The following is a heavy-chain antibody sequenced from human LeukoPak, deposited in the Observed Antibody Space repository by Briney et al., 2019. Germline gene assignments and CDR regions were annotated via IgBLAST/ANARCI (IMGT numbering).Heavy chain of an antibody. CDR2: IYPGDSDT. V-gene: IGHV5-51*01. D-gene: IGHD4-17*01. CDR1: RYFFTSYW. CDR3: ARHGTVTTLSVDY. Sequence: PGESLKISWQGSRYFFTSYWIGLVRQMPGKGLDWMGIIYPGDSDTRYSPSFQGQVTISADKSISTAYLQWSSLKASDTAMYYCARHGTVTTLSVDYWGQGTLVTVSS. J-gene: IGHJ4*02.